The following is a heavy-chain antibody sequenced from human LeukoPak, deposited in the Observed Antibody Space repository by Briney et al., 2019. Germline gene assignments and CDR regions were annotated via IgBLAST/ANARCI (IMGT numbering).Heavy chain of an antibody. CDR3: ARESSGWYYFDY. Sequence: SETLSLTCTVSGGSISSGSYYWSWIRQPPGKGLEWIGYIYYSGSTNYNPSLKSRVTISVDTSKNQFSLKLSSVTAADTAVYYCARESSGWYYFDYWGQGTLVTVSS. CDR2: IYYSGST. D-gene: IGHD6-19*01. V-gene: IGHV4-61*01. CDR1: GGSISSGSYY. J-gene: IGHJ4*02.